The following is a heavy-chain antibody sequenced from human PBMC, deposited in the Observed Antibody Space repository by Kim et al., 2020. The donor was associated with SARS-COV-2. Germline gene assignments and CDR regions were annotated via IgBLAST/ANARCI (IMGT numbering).Heavy chain of an antibody. CDR3: ARLRYCSSTSCYPGGVYYFDY. CDR2: IYYSGST. CDR1: GGSISSSSYY. D-gene: IGHD2-2*01. V-gene: IGHV4-39*01. J-gene: IGHJ4*02. Sequence: SETLSLTCTVSGGSISSSSYYWGWIRQPPGKGLEWIGSIYYSGSTYYNPSLKSRVTISVDTSKNQFSLKLSSVTAADTAVYYCARLRYCSSTSCYPGGVYYFDYWGQGTLVTVSS.